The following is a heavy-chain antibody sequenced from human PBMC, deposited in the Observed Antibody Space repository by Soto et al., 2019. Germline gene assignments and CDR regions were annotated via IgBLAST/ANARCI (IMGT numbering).Heavy chain of an antibody. D-gene: IGHD6-19*01. CDR1: GYTFTAYA. J-gene: IGHJ4*02. CDR3: ARAVAVPADFDY. Sequence: QVQLVQSGAEEKKPGASVKVSCKASGYTFTAYAMHWVRQAPGQRLEWMGWINAGNGNTKYSQKFQGRVTITRDTPASTAYMGLSSLRSEDTAVYYCARAVAVPADFDYWGQGTLVTVSS. CDR2: INAGNGNT. V-gene: IGHV1-3*05.